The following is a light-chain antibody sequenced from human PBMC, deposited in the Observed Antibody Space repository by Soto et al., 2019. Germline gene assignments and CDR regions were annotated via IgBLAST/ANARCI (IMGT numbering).Light chain of an antibody. CDR3: QQFDSSVT. CDR1: QSVSSTF. CDR2: GAS. J-gene: IGKJ1*01. V-gene: IGKV3-20*01. Sequence: EIVLTQSPSSLSLSPGERATLSCRASQSVSSTFFAWYQQRPGQAPRLLMYGASSRATGIPERFSGSGSGTDFTLTISRLEPEDFAVYYWQQFDSSVTFGQGTKVEIK.